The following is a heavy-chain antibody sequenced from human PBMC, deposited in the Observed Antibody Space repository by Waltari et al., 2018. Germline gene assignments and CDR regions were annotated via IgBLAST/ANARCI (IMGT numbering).Heavy chain of an antibody. CDR3: ARLAPGIAVAGIDY. D-gene: IGHD6-19*01. CDR1: GGSISSSSYY. Sequence: QLQLQESGPGLVKPSETLSLTCTVSGGSISSSSYYWGWIRQPPGKGLEWIGSIYYSGSTYYNPSLKSRVTISVDTSKNQFSLKLSSVTAADTAVYYCARLAPGIAVAGIDYWGQGTLVTVSS. CDR2: IYYSGST. J-gene: IGHJ4*02. V-gene: IGHV4-39*07.